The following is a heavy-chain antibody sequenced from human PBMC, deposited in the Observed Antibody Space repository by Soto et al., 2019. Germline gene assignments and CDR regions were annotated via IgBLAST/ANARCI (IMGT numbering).Heavy chain of an antibody. Sequence: QVQLVQSGAEVKKPGSSVKVSCKASGGTFSSYAISWVRQAPGQGLEWMGGIMPIFGTANYAQTFQGRVTITADEATSTAYMVLSSLRSEDTAVYYCARDAVPAAMGWFDPWGQGTLVTVSS. CDR3: ARDAVPAAMGWFDP. CDR1: GGTFSSYA. D-gene: IGHD2-2*01. V-gene: IGHV1-69*01. J-gene: IGHJ5*02. CDR2: IMPIFGTA.